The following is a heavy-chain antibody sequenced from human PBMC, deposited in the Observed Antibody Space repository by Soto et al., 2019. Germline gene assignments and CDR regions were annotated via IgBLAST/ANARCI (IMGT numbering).Heavy chain of an antibody. J-gene: IGHJ4*02. CDR3: ARGEDTAVAGLWDH. D-gene: IGHD6-19*01. CDR2: IYNTGST. Sequence: SETLSLTCTVSGGSIGTYYWSWIRQPPGKGLEWVGYIYNTGSTNYNPSLKGRVTISIDTSRNQFSLKLSSVTAADTALYYCARGEDTAVAGLWDHWGQGTLVTVSS. CDR1: GGSIGTYY. V-gene: IGHV4-59*01.